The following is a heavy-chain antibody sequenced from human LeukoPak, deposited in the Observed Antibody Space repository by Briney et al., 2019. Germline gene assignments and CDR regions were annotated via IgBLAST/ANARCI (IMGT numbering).Heavy chain of an antibody. D-gene: IGHD4-17*01. CDR3: ARAGVTTAFDI. CDR1: GFTFSSYS. Sequence: GGSLRLSCAASGFTFSSYSMNWVRQAPGKGLEWVSSISSSSSYIDYADSVKGRFTISRDNAKNSLYLQMDSLRAEDTAVYYCARAGVTTAFDIWGQGTMVTVSS. J-gene: IGHJ3*02. CDR2: ISSSSSYI. V-gene: IGHV3-21*01.